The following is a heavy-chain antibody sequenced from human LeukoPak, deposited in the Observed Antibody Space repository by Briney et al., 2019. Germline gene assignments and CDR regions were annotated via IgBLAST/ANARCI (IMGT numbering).Heavy chain of an antibody. J-gene: IGHJ5*02. Sequence: ASVKVSCKASGYTFTGYYMHWVRQAPGQGLEWMGWINPNSGGTNYAQKFQGRVTMTRDTSITTAYMELSRLRSDDTAVYYCARVVSSTCRNVEMATIWCGEWFDPWGQGTLVTVSS. CDR1: GYTFTGYY. CDR2: INPNSGGT. CDR3: ARVVSSTCRNVEMATIWCGEWFDP. V-gene: IGHV1-2*02. D-gene: IGHD5-24*01.